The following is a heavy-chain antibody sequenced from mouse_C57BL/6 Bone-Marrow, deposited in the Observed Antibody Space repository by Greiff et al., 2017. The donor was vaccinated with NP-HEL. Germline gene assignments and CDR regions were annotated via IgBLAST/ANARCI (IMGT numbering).Heavy chain of an antibody. J-gene: IGHJ3*01. V-gene: IGHV5-6*01. Sequence: EVKLMESGGDLVKPGGSLKLSCAASGFTFSSYGMSWVRQTPDKRLEWVATISSGGSYTYYPDSVKGRFTISRDNAKNTLYLQMSSLRSEDTAMYYCARQRQLRLPFAYWGQGTLVTVSA. CDR2: ISSGGSYT. CDR1: GFTFSSYG. D-gene: IGHD3-2*02. CDR3: ARQRQLRLPFAY.